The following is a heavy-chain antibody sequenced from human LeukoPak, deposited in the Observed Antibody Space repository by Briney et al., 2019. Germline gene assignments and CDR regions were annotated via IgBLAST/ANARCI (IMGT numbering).Heavy chain of an antibody. CDR3: AGRGYDILTGRAGPTDY. CDR2: IYPGDSDT. CDR1: GYSFTSYW. J-gene: IGHJ4*02. V-gene: IGHV5-51*01. D-gene: IGHD3-9*01. Sequence: GESLKISCKGSGYSFTSYWIGWVRQMPGKGLEWMGIIYPGDSDTRYSPSFQGQVTISADKSISTAYLQWSSLKASDTAMYYCAGRGYDILTGRAGPTDYWGQGTLVTVSS.